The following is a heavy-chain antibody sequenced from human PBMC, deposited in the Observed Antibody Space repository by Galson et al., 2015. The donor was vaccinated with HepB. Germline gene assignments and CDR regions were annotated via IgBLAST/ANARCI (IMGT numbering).Heavy chain of an antibody. Sequence: SVKVSCKASGYTFTSYAMHWVRQAPGQRLEWMGWINAGNGNTKYSQKFQGRVTITKDTSASTAYMELSSLRSEDTAVYYCARAQGGSGSYYNSPYYYYGMDVWGQGTTVTVSS. CDR1: GYTFTSYA. D-gene: IGHD3-10*01. CDR3: ARAQGGSGSYYNSPYYYYGMDV. J-gene: IGHJ6*02. CDR2: INAGNGNT. V-gene: IGHV1-3*01.